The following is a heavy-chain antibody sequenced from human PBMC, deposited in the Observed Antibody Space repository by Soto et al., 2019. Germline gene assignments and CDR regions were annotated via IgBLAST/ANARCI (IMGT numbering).Heavy chain of an antibody. J-gene: IGHJ4*02. CDR1: GGSVNNNY. Sequence: QVQLHESGPGLVKPSETLSLTCTVSGGSVNNNYWSWIRQAPGRGLEWIGYIFSSGRANYNPSLESRVTISVDTSKNQLSLKLTSVTAADTAVYYFARGGDNSPWYYSLWGQGTLVAVSS. D-gene: IGHD3-10*01. CDR3: ARGGDNSPWYYSL. CDR2: IFSSGRA. V-gene: IGHV4-59*02.